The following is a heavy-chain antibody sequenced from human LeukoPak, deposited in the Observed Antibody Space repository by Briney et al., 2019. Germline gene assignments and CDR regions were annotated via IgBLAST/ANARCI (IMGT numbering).Heavy chain of an antibody. Sequence: AGTLRLSCAASGVTLSHYYMTWIRQAPGKGLEWLSCISSSGDTIYYAASMSRGFIVSKENAENSPYLQMNILTAENTAMYYCARQGSEIDDWGKGTLVTVS. CDR1: GVTLSHYY. J-gene: IGHJ4*02. CDR3: ARQGSEIDD. V-gene: IGHV3-11*01. CDR2: ISSSGDTI.